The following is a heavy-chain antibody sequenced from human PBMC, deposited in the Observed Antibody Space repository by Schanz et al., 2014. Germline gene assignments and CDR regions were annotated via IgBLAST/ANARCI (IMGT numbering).Heavy chain of an antibody. CDR3: AKDKYYGSGTYNFFDY. CDR1: GLTFDDYA. CDR2: ISRDGGTT. J-gene: IGHJ4*02. Sequence: DVQLVESGGVVVQPGGSLRLSCVASGLTFDDYAMHWVRQVPGKGLEWVSLISRDGGTTYYADSVKGRFTISRDNSKNSLYLQMNSLRAEDTALYYCAKDKYYGSGTYNFFDYWGQGTLVTVSS. V-gene: IGHV3-43D*03. D-gene: IGHD3-10*01.